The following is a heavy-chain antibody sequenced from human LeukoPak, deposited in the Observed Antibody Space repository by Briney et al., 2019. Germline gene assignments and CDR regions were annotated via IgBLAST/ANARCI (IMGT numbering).Heavy chain of an antibody. CDR1: GFTFSSYW. Sequence: PGGSLRLSCAASGFTFSSYWMHWVRQAPGKGLGWVSRINSDGSSTNYADSVKGRFTISRDNAKNTLYLQINSLGVEDTAMYYCARVGYGGTWYVDYWGQGILVTVSS. J-gene: IGHJ4*02. CDR3: ARVGYGGTWYVDY. D-gene: IGHD6-13*01. V-gene: IGHV3-74*01. CDR2: INSDGSST.